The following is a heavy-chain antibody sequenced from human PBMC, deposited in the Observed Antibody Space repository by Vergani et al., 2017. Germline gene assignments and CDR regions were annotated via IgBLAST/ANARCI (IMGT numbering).Heavy chain of an antibody. CDR1: GFTFDDYA. D-gene: IGHD1-1*01. J-gene: IGHJ5*02. CDR2: INWNSDSI. V-gene: IGHV3-9*01. Sequence: EVQLVESGGGLVQPGRSLRLSCAASGFTFDDYAMHWVRQAPGKGLEWVSGINWNSDSIAYADSVKGRFTISRDNAKNSLYLQMNSLRAENTALYYCVRAKTGGKKLERPWFDPWGQGTLVTVSS. CDR3: VRAKTGGKKLERPWFDP.